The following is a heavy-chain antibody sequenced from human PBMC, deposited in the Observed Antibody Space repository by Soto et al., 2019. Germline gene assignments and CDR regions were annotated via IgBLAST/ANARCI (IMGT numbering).Heavy chain of an antibody. CDR2: IYDGVST. D-gene: IGHD1-26*01. J-gene: IGHJ4*02. V-gene: IGHV4-30-4*01. CDR1: DGSISNGYYC. CDR3: ARGLISGSHYSGGWYYFDS. Sequence: PSETLSLTCTVSDGSISNGYYCWSWIRQSPDKGLEWIGHIYDGVSTYSNPSLRSRVTISIDTSNNQFSLELSSVTAADTAVYYCARGLISGSHYSGGWYYFDSWGQGTQVTVSS.